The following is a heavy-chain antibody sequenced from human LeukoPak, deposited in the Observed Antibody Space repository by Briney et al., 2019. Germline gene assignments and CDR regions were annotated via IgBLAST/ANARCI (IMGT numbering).Heavy chain of an antibody. CDR2: IGGNGGST. J-gene: IGHJ4*02. D-gene: IGHD3-10*01. CDR1: GFTFSSYA. Sequence: GGSLRLSCAASGFTFSSYAMSWVRQAPGKGLEWVSTIGGNGGSTYYADSVKGRFTISRDNSKNTLYLQMNSLRAEDTAVYYCARGLGLHFDYWGQGTLVTVSS. CDR3: ARGLGLHFDY. V-gene: IGHV3-23*01.